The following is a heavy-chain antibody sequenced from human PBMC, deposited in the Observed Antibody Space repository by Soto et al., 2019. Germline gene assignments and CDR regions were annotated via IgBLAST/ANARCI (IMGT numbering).Heavy chain of an antibody. CDR3: AKEDHGTIAVAGTPADY. CDR2: ISYDGIYK. Sequence: QVQLVESGGGVVQPGRPLRLSCTGSGFTFSSYGIHWVRQAPGKGLEWVATISYDGIYKYTADSVNGRFIISRDNSKTAVHLQMNSLRAEDTAVYYCAKEDHGTIAVAGTPADYWGQGTPVTVSS. J-gene: IGHJ4*02. V-gene: IGHV3-30*18. CDR1: GFTFSSYG. D-gene: IGHD6-19*01.